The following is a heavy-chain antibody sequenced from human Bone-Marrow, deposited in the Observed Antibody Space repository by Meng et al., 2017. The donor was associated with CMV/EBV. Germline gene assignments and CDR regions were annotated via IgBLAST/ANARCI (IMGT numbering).Heavy chain of an antibody. V-gene: IGHV3-7*01. CDR1: GFTFSSYW. D-gene: IGHD6-6*01. J-gene: IGHJ5*02. CDR3: ARVTAGSSSISGDWFDP. CDR2: IKQDGSEK. Sequence: GGSLRLSCAASGFTFSSYWMSWVRQAPGKGLEWVANIKQDGSEKYYVDSVKGRFTISRDNAKNSLYLQMNSLRAEDTAVYYCARVTAGSSSISGDWFDPWGQGTLVTASS.